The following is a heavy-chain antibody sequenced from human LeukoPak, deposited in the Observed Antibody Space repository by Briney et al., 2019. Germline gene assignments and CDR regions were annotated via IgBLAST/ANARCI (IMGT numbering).Heavy chain of an antibody. V-gene: IGHV3-23*01. D-gene: IGHD2-21*01. Sequence: GGSLRLSCAASGFTFSSYAMSWVRQAPGKGLEWVSAISGSGGSTYFADSVKGRFTISRDNSKNTLYPQMNSLRAEDTAVYYCAKFLPTHIVVANYYFDYWGQGTLVTVSS. J-gene: IGHJ4*02. CDR1: GFTFSSYA. CDR2: ISGSGGST. CDR3: AKFLPTHIVVANYYFDY.